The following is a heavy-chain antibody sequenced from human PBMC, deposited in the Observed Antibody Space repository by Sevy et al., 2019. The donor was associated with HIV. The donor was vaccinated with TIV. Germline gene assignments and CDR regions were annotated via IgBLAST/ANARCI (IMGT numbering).Heavy chain of an antibody. V-gene: IGHV4-4*07. CDR1: GGSISSYY. Sequence: SETLSLTCTVSGGSISSYYWSWIRQPSGKGLEWIGRIYTSGNTHYNPSLKSRVTMSVDTSKNQFSRNLSYVTAADTAVYYCAGAAIDTGDFEYWGQGTLVTVSS. CDR3: AGAAIDTGDFEY. CDR2: IYTSGNT. J-gene: IGHJ4*02. D-gene: IGHD6-13*01.